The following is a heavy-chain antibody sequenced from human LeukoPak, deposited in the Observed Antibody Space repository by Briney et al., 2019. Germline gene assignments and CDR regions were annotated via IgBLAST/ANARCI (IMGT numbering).Heavy chain of an antibody. V-gene: IGHV3-21*01. Sequence: GGSLRLPCPASGLTLSRYLMNWVRQAPGKGLEWVSSISGCSLSIYYPPLVKGRFTISSDNAKDPVYLQMNALRAEDTAVYCCARDATTVALYKWFDPWGQGTLVTVSS. J-gene: IGHJ5*02. D-gene: IGHD4-23*01. CDR2: ISGCSLSI. CDR1: GLTLSRYL. CDR3: ARDATTVALYKWFDP.